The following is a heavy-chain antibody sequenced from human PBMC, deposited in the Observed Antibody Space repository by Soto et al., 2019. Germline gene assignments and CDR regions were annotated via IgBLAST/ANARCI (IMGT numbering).Heavy chain of an antibody. CDR1: GYTFTSYG. D-gene: IGHD6-6*01. CDR2: ISVYNGNT. Sequence: ASVKVSCKASGYTFTSYGISWVRQVPGQGLEWMGWISVYNGNTIYAQRLQGRVTMTADTSTTTAYMELRSLGSDDTAVYYCARDDSSSPYYYYGMDVWGQGTTVTVS. J-gene: IGHJ6*02. CDR3: ARDDSSSPYYYYGMDV. V-gene: IGHV1-18*01.